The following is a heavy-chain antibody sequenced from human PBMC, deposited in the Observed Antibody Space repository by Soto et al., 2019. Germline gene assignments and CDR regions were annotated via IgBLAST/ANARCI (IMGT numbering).Heavy chain of an antibody. V-gene: IGHV4-59*08. CDR1: GGSISSYY. Sequence: PSETLSLTCTVSGGSISSYYWSWIRQPPGKGLEWIGYIYYSGSTNYNPSLKSRVTISVDTSKNQFSLKLSSVTAADTAVYYCARHPRNQQLVNPHFDYWGQGTLVTVSS. CDR3: ARHPRNQQLVNPHFDY. J-gene: IGHJ4*02. D-gene: IGHD6-13*01. CDR2: IYYSGST.